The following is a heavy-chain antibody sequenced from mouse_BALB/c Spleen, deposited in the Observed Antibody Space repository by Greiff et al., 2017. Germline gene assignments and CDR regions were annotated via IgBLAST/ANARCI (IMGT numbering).Heavy chain of an antibody. D-gene: IGHD2-3*01. CDR1: GFTFSSYG. CDR3: AKIYDGYYY. V-gene: IGHV5-6*01. CDR2: ISSGGSYT. J-gene: IGHJ3*01. Sequence: EVQRVESGGDLVKPGGSLKLSCAASGFTFSSYGMSWVRQTPDKRLEWVATISSGGSYTYYPDSVKGRFTISRDNAKNTLYLQMSSLKSEDTAMYYCAKIYDGYYYWGQGTLVTVSA.